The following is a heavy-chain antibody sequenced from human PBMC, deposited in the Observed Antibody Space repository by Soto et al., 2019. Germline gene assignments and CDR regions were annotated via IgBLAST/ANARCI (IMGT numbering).Heavy chain of an antibody. CDR3: ARDRSSWSGVYYYYGMDV. CDR1: GGSISSYY. CDR2: IYTSGST. D-gene: IGHD6-13*01. V-gene: IGHV4-4*07. J-gene: IGHJ6*02. Sequence: PSVTLSLTCTVSGGSISSYYWSWMRQPAGKGLEWIGRIYTSGSTNYNPSRKSRVTMSVDTSKNQFSLKLSSVTAADTAVYYCARDRSSWSGVYYYYGMDVWGQGTTVS.